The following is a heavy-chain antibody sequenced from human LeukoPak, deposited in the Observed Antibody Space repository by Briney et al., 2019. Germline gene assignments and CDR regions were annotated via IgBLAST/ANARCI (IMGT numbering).Heavy chain of an antibody. CDR2: INPNSGGT. J-gene: IGHJ4*02. CDR1: GYTFTGYY. D-gene: IGHD5-24*01. CDR3: ARGGRGLQFLDY. Sequence: ASVKVSCKASGYTFTGYYMHWVRQAPGQGLEWMGWINPNSGGTSYAQKFQGRVTMTRDTSISTAYMELSRLRSDDTAVFYCARGGRGLQFLDYWGQGTLVTVSS. V-gene: IGHV1-2*02.